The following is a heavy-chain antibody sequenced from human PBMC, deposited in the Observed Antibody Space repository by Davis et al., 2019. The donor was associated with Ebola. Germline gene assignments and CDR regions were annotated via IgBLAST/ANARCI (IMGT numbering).Heavy chain of an antibody. V-gene: IGHV5-51*01. CDR2: IYPGDPDT. D-gene: IGHD5-18*01. CDR1: GYSITSYW. CDR3: AICGGYSYGYYYYGMDV. Sequence: GDSLMISCQGSGYSITSYWIGWLRHMPGKGLEWMGIIYPGDPDTRYSQSFQGQLTITADNSISTAYLQWSSLKASDTSMYYCAICGGYSYGYYYYGMDVWGQGTTVTVSS. J-gene: IGHJ6*02.